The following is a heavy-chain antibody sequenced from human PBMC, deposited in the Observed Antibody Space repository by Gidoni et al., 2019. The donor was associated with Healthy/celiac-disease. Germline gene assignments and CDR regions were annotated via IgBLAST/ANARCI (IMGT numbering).Heavy chain of an antibody. D-gene: IGHD5-18*01. CDR2: ISGSGGST. CDR1: GFTFSSYA. CDR3: AKDQTWIQLSYFDY. V-gene: IGHV3-23*01. J-gene: IGHJ4*02. Sequence: EVPLLESGGGLVQPGGSLRLSCAASGFTFSSYAMSWVRQAPGKGLEWVSAISGSGGSTYYADTVKGRFTISRDNSKNTLYLQMNSLRAEDTAVYYCAKDQTWIQLSYFDYWGQGTLVTVSS.